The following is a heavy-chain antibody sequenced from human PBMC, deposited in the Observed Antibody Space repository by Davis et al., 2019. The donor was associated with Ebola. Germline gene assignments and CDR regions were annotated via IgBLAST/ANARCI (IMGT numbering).Heavy chain of an antibody. CDR1: GFTFSSYE. Sequence: GESLKISCAASGFTFSSYEMNWVRQAPGKGLEWVSYISSSGSTIFYADSVKGRFTISRDNANNSLYLQLNSLRAEDTAVYYCARDQTLYYDFWSGYPVTYGMDVWGQGTTVTVSS. CDR2: ISSSGSTI. D-gene: IGHD3-3*01. CDR3: ARDQTLYYDFWSGYPVTYGMDV. V-gene: IGHV3-48*03. J-gene: IGHJ6*02.